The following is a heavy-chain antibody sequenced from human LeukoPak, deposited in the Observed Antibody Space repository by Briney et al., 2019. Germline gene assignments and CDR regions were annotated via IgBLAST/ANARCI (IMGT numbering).Heavy chain of an antibody. CDR2: ISSSTSYI. V-gene: IGHV3-21*01. Sequence: PGGSLRLSCVASGFTFSNYNMNWVRQAPGKGLEWVSSISSSTSYISYADSVKGRFTISRDNAKNSLYLQMNSLRAEDTAVYYCARVQELVRYSGSYSTFDYWGQGTLVTVSS. D-gene: IGHD1-26*01. J-gene: IGHJ4*02. CDR1: GFTFSNYN. CDR3: ARVQELVRYSGSYSTFDY.